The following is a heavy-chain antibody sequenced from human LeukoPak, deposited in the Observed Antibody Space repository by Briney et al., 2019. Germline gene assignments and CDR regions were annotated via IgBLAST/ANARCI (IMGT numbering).Heavy chain of an antibody. Sequence: GGSLRLFCAASGFTLSSYGMHGVRQAPGKALEGVAVISYDGSNKYYADSVKGRFTISRDNSKNTLYLQKNSLRAEDTAVYYCAKEGGIQLWLRHYYYYGMDVWGKGTTVTVSS. J-gene: IGHJ6*04. CDR3: AKEGGIQLWLRHYYYYGMDV. V-gene: IGHV3-30*18. CDR2: ISYDGSNK. CDR1: GFTLSSYG. D-gene: IGHD5-18*01.